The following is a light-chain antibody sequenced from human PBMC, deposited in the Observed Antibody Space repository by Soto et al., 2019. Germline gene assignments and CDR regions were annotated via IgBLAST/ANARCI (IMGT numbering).Light chain of an antibody. Sequence: EIVLTQSPGTLSLSPGQRATLSCRASQSVSSIYLAWYQQKPGQAPRLLIYGASSRATGIPDRFSGSGSGTDFTLIISRLEPEDFAVYYCQQYGSSPLTFGGGTKVEIK. J-gene: IGKJ4*01. CDR3: QQYGSSPLT. CDR2: GAS. CDR1: QSVSSIY. V-gene: IGKV3-20*01.